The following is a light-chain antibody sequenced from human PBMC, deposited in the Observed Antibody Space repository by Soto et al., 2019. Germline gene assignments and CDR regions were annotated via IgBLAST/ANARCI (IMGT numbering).Light chain of an antibody. CDR2: EVS. CDR1: SSDVGGYNY. Sequence: QSALTQPASVSGSPGQSITISCTGTSSDVGGYNYVSWYQHHPGKAPKLMIYEVSNRPSGVSNGFSGSKSGNTASLTISGLQAEDEADYYCSSYTSSSIPVVFGGGTKLAVL. J-gene: IGLJ2*01. CDR3: SSYTSSSIPVV. V-gene: IGLV2-14*01.